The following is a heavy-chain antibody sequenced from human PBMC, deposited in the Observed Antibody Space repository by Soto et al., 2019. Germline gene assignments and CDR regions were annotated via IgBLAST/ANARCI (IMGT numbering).Heavy chain of an antibody. CDR1: GDTFSFYS. V-gene: IGHV1-69*04. J-gene: IGHJ4*02. D-gene: IGHD3-10*01. CDR2: VNPILSMS. Sequence: QVQLVQSGAEVKRPGSSVKVSCKVSGDTFSFYSINWVRQAPGLGLEWMGRVNPILSMSNYAQRIQGRVTMTADKSTSTAYMELSGLRSEDTAMYYCATSYGSGYRAFDYWGQGALVTVSS. CDR3: ATSYGSGYRAFDY.